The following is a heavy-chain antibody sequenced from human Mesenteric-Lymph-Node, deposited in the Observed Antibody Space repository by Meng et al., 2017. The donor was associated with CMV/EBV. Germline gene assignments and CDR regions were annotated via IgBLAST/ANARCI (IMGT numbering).Heavy chain of an antibody. CDR2: INSDGSST. J-gene: IGHJ6*02. CDR1: GFTFSSYW. Sequence: GESLKISCAASGFTFSSYWMHWVRQAPGKGLVWVSRINSDGSSTSYADSVKGRFTISRDNAKNTLYLQMNSLRAEDTAVYYCAKGAQRTLVPFGMDVWGQGTTVTVSS. V-gene: IGHV3-74*01. D-gene: IGHD3-3*02. CDR3: AKGAQRTLVPFGMDV.